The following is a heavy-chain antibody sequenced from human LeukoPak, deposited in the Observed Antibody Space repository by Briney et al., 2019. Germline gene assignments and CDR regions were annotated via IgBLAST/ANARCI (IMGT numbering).Heavy chain of an antibody. Sequence: GGSLRLSCAASGFTFSSYGMHWVRQAPGKGLEWVAFIRYDGSNKYYADSVKGRFTISRDNSKNTLYLQMNSLRAEDTAVYYCARGSRSGSYYPLDYWGQGTLVTVSS. CDR1: GFTFSSYG. CDR3: ARGSRSGSYYPLDY. D-gene: IGHD1-26*01. J-gene: IGHJ4*02. CDR2: IRYDGSNK. V-gene: IGHV3-30*02.